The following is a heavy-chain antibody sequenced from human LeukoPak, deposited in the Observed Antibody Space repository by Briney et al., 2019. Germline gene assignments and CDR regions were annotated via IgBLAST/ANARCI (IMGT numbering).Heavy chain of an antibody. V-gene: IGHV3-30*04. CDR2: ISYDGSNK. CDR1: GFTFSSYA. CDR3: ARDLGLYYFDY. Sequence: PGGSLRLSCAASGFTFSSYAMHWVRQAPGKGLEWVAVISYDGSNKYYADSVKGRFTISRDNSKNTPYLQMNSLRAEDAAVYYCARDLGLYYFDYWGQGTLVTVSS. J-gene: IGHJ4*02.